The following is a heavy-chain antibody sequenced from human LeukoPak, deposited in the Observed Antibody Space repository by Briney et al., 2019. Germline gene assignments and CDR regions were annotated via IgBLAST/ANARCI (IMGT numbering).Heavy chain of an antibody. CDR2: INHSGST. CDR1: GGSFSGYY. J-gene: IGHJ5*02. V-gene: IGHV4-34*01. CDR3: ARVSYCSGGSCYSSWFDP. D-gene: IGHD2-15*01. Sequence: SETLSLTCAVYGGSFSGYYWSWIRQPPGKGLEWIGEINHSGSTNYNPSLKSRVTISVDTSKNQFSLKLSSVTAADTAVYYCARVSYCSGGSCYSSWFDPWGQGTLVTVSS.